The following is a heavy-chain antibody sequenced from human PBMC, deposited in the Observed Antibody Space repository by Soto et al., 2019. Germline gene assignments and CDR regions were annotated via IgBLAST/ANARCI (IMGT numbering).Heavy chain of an antibody. D-gene: IGHD3-22*01. CDR1: GYHFTAYG. J-gene: IGHJ4*02. Sequence: ASVKVSCKTSGYHFTAYGLAWLRQAPGQRPEWMGWVSTNNADTNYAERFQGRVTMTTDKSTTTTYMELRSLRSDDTAVYYCARELNTDSSAYYSFAHWGQGTLGTVS. CDR3: ARELNTDSSAYYSFAH. V-gene: IGHV1-18*01. CDR2: VSTNNADT.